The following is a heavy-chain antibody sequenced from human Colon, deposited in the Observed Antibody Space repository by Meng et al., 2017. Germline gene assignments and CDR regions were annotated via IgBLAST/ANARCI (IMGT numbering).Heavy chain of an antibody. D-gene: IGHD3-22*01. Sequence: GESLKISCAASGFTFSSYGMHWVRQAPGKGLEWVVVIWYDGSNKYYADSVKGRFTIPRDNSKNTLYLQMNSLRAEDTAVYYCARDRNYYDSSGYYPYWGQGTLVTVSS. V-gene: IGHV3-33*01. J-gene: IGHJ4*02. CDR3: ARDRNYYDSSGYYPY. CDR1: GFTFSSYG. CDR2: IWYDGSNK.